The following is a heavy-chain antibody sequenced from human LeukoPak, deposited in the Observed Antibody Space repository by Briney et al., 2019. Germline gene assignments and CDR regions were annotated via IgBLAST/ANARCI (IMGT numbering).Heavy chain of an antibody. V-gene: IGHV3-23*01. CDR1: GFTFSNYG. D-gene: IGHD3-16*01. CDR3: AKDLQLIPLAY. CDR2: ISRRGGTT. Sequence: GGSLRLSCAASGFTFSNYGMSWVRQAPGKGLEWVSGISRRGGTTYYADSVKGRFTISRDNSKNTLYLQMNSLRAEDTAVYYCAKDLQLIPLAYWGQGTLVTVSS. J-gene: IGHJ4*02.